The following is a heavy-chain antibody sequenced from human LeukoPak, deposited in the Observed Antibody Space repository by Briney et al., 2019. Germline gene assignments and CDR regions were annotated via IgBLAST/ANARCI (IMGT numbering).Heavy chain of an antibody. CDR1: GGSFSDYP. Sequence: SVKVSCKASGGSFSDYPINWVRQAPGQGLEWLGGIIPKYSASNYAQAFRGRVTITADESTNTVYMEMSGLRPDDTAVYYCVRPDRIFGVPAAFDAWGQGTLVAVSS. CDR2: IIPKYSAS. J-gene: IGHJ3*01. CDR3: VRPDRIFGVPAAFDA. V-gene: IGHV1-69*01. D-gene: IGHD3-3*02.